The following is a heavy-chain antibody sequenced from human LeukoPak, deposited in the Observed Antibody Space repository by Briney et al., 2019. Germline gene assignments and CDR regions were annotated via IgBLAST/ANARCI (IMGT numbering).Heavy chain of an antibody. CDR2: VFYSGTT. Sequence: SETLSLTCTVSGDSVSNSYWSWIRQPPGKGLEWIGYVFYSGTTDYNPSVQSRVTISIDTSKNQFSLNLDSVTAADTAVYYCARVFYYPPYYFDSWGQGTLVTVSS. J-gene: IGHJ4*02. CDR1: GDSVSNSY. CDR3: ARVFYYPPYYFDS. D-gene: IGHD3-22*01. V-gene: IGHV4-59*02.